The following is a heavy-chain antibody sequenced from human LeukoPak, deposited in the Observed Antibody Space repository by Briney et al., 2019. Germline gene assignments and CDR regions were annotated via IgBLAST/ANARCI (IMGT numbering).Heavy chain of an antibody. Sequence: SETLSLTCTVSGGSISSYYWSWIRQPPGKGLEWIGYIYYSGSTNYNPSLKSRVTISVDTSKNRFSLKLSSVTAADTAVYYCARLLRYFDWPQPYYYGMDVWGQGTTVTVSS. CDR2: IYYSGST. V-gene: IGHV4-59*08. CDR3: ARLLRYFDWPQPYYYGMDV. J-gene: IGHJ6*02. CDR1: GGSISSYY. D-gene: IGHD3-9*01.